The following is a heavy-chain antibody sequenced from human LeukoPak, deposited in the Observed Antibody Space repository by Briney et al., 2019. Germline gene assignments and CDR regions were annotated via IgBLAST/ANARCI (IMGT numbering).Heavy chain of an antibody. CDR3: ARGPPVTTFL. J-gene: IGHJ4*02. V-gene: IGHV1-8*01. CDR2: MNPNSGNT. D-gene: IGHD4-17*01. CDR1: GYTFTSYD. Sequence: ASVKVTCKASGYTFTSYDINWVRQATGQGLEWMGWMNPNSGNTGYAQKFQGRVTMTRNTSISTAYMELSSQRSEDTAVYYCARGPPVTTFLWGQGTLVTVSS.